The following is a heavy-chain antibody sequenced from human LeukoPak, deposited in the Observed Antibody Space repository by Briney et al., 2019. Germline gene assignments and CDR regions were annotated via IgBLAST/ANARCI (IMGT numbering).Heavy chain of an antibody. CDR1: GYTFTSYG. V-gene: IGHV1-18*01. Sequence: ASVKVSCKASGYTFTSYGISWVRQAPGQGLEWMGWISAYNGNTNYAQELQGRVTMTTDTSTSTAYMELRSLRSDDTAVYYCARAFSPTYYYDSSGYYLDYWGQGTLVTVSS. CDR3: ARAFSPTYYYDSSGYYLDY. J-gene: IGHJ4*02. CDR2: ISAYNGNT. D-gene: IGHD3-22*01.